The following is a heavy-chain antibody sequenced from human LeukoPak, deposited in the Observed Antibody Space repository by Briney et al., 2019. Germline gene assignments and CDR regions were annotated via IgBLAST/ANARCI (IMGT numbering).Heavy chain of an antibody. D-gene: IGHD4-11*01. V-gene: IGHV3-53*01. CDR1: AFTVSDNY. Sequence: GGSLRLSCAASAFTVSDNYMSWVRQAPGKGLEWVSLIYSDGSTYYADSVKGRFTISRDNAKNTLYLQMNSLRAEDTAVYYCAKDRNYRGYYYYMDVWGKGTTVTISS. J-gene: IGHJ6*03. CDR2: IYSDGST. CDR3: AKDRNYRGYYYYMDV.